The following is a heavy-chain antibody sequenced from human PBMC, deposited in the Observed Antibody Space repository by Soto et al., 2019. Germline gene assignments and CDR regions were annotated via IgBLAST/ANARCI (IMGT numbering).Heavy chain of an antibody. Sequence: GESLKISCKGSGYSFTTHWIGWVRQMPGKGLEWMGIIYPGNSDTRYSPSFQGQVTISADTSISTAYLEWSSLKASDTAIYYCARHVYYDVLKKNYWGQGTLVTVSS. CDR2: IYPGNSDT. CDR1: GYSFTTHW. V-gene: IGHV5-51*01. CDR3: ARHVYYDVLKKNY. J-gene: IGHJ4*02. D-gene: IGHD3-9*01.